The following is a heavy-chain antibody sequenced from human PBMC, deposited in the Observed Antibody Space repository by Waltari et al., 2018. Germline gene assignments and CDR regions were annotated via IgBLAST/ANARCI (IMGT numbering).Heavy chain of an antibody. CDR2: INPNSGGT. Sequence: QVRLVQAGAEVKRPGASVNVSCQASGYIFTDYYLHWVRQAPGQGLEWMGWINPNSGGTNYAQKFQGRVIMTRDTSIGTVYMELSSLQSDDTAIYYCASWSAPFDYWGQGTLVTVSS. J-gene: IGHJ4*02. CDR1: GYIFTDYY. CDR3: ASWSAPFDY. V-gene: IGHV1-2*02. D-gene: IGHD3-3*01.